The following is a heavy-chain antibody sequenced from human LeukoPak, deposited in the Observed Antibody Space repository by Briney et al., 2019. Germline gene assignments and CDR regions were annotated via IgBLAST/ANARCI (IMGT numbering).Heavy chain of an antibody. CDR3: ARVSSSWYQDWYFDL. J-gene: IGHJ2*01. V-gene: IGHV4-4*07. CDR2: IDTSGNT. D-gene: IGHD6-13*01. Sequence: SETLSLTCTVSGGSISSYYWSWIRQPAGKGLEWIGRIDTSGNTNYKPSLKSRVTMSVDTSKNQSSLKLNSVTAADTAVYYCARVSSSWYQDWYFDLWGRGTLVTVSS. CDR1: GGSISSYY.